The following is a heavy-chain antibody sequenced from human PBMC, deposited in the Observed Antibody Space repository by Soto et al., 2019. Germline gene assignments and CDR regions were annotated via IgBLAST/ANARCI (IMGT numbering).Heavy chain of an antibody. CDR2: ISSSSSYT. J-gene: IGHJ6*02. V-gene: IGHV3-11*06. CDR3: ARDLCSGGSCYYYYGMDV. Sequence: QVQLVESGGGLVKPGGSLRLSCAASGFTFSDYYMSWIRQAPGKGLEWVSYISSSSSYTNYADSVKGRFTISRDNAKNTLYLQMNSLRAEDTAVYYCARDLCSGGSCYYYYGMDVWGQGTTVTVSS. D-gene: IGHD2-15*01. CDR1: GFTFSDYY.